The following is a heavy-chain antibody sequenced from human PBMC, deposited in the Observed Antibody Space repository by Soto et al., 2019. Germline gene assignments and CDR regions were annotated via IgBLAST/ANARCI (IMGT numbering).Heavy chain of an antibody. CDR2: MNPYNGNA. CDR1: GYTFITYD. J-gene: IGHJ5*02. D-gene: IGHD3-10*01. V-gene: IGHV1-8*01. CDR3: AKDYGSGPGDWFDP. Sequence: GASVKVSCKASGYTFITYDINWVRQAPGQGLEWMGWMNPYNGNAGYAQNFQGRVTMTRNTSINTAYMELSSLRSNDTAVYYCAKDYGSGPGDWFDPWGQGTLVTVSS.